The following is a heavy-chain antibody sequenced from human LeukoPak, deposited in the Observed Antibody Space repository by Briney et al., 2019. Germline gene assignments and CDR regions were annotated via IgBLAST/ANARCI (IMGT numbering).Heavy chain of an antibody. Sequence: GSLRLSCAASGFTVSSNHMSWIRQPPGKGLEWIGEINHSGSTNYNPSLKSRVTISVDTSKNQFSLKLSSVTAADTAVYYCARSYDFWSGYYRRLSDYFDYWGQGTLVTVSS. V-gene: IGHV4-34*01. CDR2: INHSGST. CDR1: GFTVSSNH. CDR3: ARSYDFWSGYYRRLSDYFDY. D-gene: IGHD3-3*01. J-gene: IGHJ4*02.